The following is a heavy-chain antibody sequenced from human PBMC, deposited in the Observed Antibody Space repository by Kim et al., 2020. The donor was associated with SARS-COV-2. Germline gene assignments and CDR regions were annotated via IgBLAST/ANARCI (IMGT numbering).Heavy chain of an antibody. CDR3: AISSGGPPDY. D-gene: IGHD2-15*01. J-gene: IGHJ4*02. V-gene: IGHV3-23*01. Sequence: STYDADSVKRRYTISRDNSKNTLYLQMNSLRAEDTAVYYCAISSGGPPDYWGQGTLVTVSS. CDR2: ST.